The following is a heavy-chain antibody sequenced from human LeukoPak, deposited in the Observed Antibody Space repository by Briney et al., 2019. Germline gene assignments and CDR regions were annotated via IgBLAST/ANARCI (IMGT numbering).Heavy chain of an antibody. CDR2: IIPIFGTA. J-gene: IGHJ3*02. CDR1: GGTSSSYA. Sequence: SVKVSCKASGGTSSSYAISWVRQDPGQGLEWMGGIIPIFGTANYAQKFQGRVTITTDESTSTAYMELSSLRSEDTAVYYCARVPFTSRAFDIWGQGTMVTASS. CDR3: ARVPFTSRAFDI. V-gene: IGHV1-69*05.